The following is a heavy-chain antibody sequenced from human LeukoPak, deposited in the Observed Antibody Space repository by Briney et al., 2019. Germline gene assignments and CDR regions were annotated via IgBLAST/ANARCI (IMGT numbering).Heavy chain of an antibody. D-gene: IGHD6-13*01. Sequence: SETLSLTCTVSGYSISSGYYWGWIRQPPGKGLEWIGSIYHSGSTYYNPSLKSRVTISVDTSKDQFSLKLSSVTAAGTAVYYCARGDSSSWYWGIANWFDPWGQGTLVTVSS. V-gene: IGHV4-38-2*02. J-gene: IGHJ5*02. CDR2: IYHSGST. CDR3: ARGDSSSWYWGIANWFDP. CDR1: GYSISSGYY.